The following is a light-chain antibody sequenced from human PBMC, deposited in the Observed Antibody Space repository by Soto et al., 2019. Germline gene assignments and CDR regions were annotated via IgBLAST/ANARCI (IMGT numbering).Light chain of an antibody. J-gene: IGKJ1*01. CDR1: EYVNNN. V-gene: IGKV3-15*01. CDR2: GAS. CDR3: QQYKKWPPWT. Sequence: EIVMTQSPANLSVSPGESAMLSCRASEYVNNNLAWYQHKPGQAPRLLIFGASTRATDTPARFSGSGSGTEFXLTISSPQSXXSAVYYCQQYKKWPPWTFGQGTKVEIK.